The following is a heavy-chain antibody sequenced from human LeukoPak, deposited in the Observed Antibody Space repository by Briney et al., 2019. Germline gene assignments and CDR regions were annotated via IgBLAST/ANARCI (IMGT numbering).Heavy chain of an antibody. J-gene: IGHJ4*02. V-gene: IGHV3-30*18. CDR1: GFSFSNYG. CDR3: AKGLRWFGNFYFNFFDH. D-gene: IGHD3-10*01. CDR2: ISYDGGKR. Sequence: GGSLRLSCAASGFSFSNYGMNWVRQAPGKGLEWVAFISYDGGKRYFADSVKGRFSISRDNSASALFLDMDSLRTEDTAVYFCAKGLRWFGNFYFNFFDHWGQGILVTVSS.